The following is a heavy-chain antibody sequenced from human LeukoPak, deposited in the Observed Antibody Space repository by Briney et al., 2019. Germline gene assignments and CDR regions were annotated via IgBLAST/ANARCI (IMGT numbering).Heavy chain of an antibody. CDR3: ARGRRTKYSSSWYAY. Sequence: SETLSLTCAVYGGSFSDYYWSWIRQPPGKGLEWIGEINHSGSTNYNPSLKSRVTISVDTSKNQFSLKLSSVTAADTAVYYCARGRRTKYSSSWYAYWSQGTLVTVSS. J-gene: IGHJ4*02. V-gene: IGHV4-34*01. CDR2: INHSGST. CDR1: GGSFSDYY. D-gene: IGHD6-13*01.